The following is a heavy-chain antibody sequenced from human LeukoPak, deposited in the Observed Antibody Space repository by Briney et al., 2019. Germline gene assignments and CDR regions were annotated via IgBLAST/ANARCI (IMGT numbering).Heavy chain of an antibody. J-gene: IGHJ4*02. CDR3: VRGAYYAAY. Sequence: PGGSLRLSCAASGFTFSSSAMSWVRQVPGKGLEWVANIKQDGSEKYYVGSAKGRFTISRDNVKNALYLQMNSLRVEDTGVYYCVRGAYYAAYWGQGTLVTVSS. CDR1: GFTFSSSA. D-gene: IGHD2/OR15-2a*01. V-gene: IGHV3-7*01. CDR2: IKQDGSEK.